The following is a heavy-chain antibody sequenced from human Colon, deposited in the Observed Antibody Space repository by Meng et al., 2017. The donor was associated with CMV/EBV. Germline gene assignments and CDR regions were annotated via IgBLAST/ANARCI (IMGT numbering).Heavy chain of an antibody. CDR2: INIDGSST. CDR3: ARRASSGYLPDY. V-gene: IGHV3-74*01. D-gene: IGHD3-22*01. CDR1: GLTFSSYW. Sequence: EVQLVESGGGLVQRGGSLRLSCAASGLTFSSYWMHWVRQAPGKGLVWVSRINIDGSSTTYADSVKGRFTISRDNAKNTLYLQMNSLRAEDTAVYYCARRASSGYLPDYWGQGTLVTVSS. J-gene: IGHJ4*02.